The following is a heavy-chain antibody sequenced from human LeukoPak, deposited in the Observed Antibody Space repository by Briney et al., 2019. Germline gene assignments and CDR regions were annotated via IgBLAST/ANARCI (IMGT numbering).Heavy chain of an antibody. D-gene: IGHD2-2*01. Sequence: SVKVSCKASGGTFSSHVISWVRQAPGQGLEWMGKIIPILGMAHYAQKFQGRVTITADKSTSTAYMELSSLRSEDTALYYCAKASAYPDCSSTSCRPQEIYYYYGMDVWGQGTTVTVSS. CDR3: AKASAYPDCSSTSCRPQEIYYYYGMDV. V-gene: IGHV1-69*04. CDR1: GGTFSSHV. J-gene: IGHJ6*02. CDR2: IIPILGMA.